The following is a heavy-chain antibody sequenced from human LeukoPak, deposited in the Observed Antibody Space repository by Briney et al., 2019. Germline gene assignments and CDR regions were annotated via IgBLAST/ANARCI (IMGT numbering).Heavy chain of an antibody. CDR2: ISAYNGNT. V-gene: IGHV1-18*01. D-gene: IGHD3-3*01. CDR3: ARDMIDVLRFLEWSLDAFDI. J-gene: IGHJ3*02. Sequence: ASVKVSCKASGYTFTSYGISWVRQAPGQGLEWMGWISAYNGNTNYAQKLQGRVTMTTDTSTSTAYMELRSLRSDDTAVYYCARDMIDVLRFLEWSLDAFDIWGQGTMVTASS. CDR1: GYTFTSYG.